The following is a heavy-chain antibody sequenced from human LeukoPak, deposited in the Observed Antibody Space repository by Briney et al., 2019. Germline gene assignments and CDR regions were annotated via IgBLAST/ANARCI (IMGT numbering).Heavy chain of an antibody. CDR3: ARYYYGSGSYSFADY. D-gene: IGHD3-10*01. Sequence: PGGSLRLSCAASGFTVSSNYMSWVRQAPGKGLECVSVLFSGGSTYYADSVKGRLTISRDNSRNTLYLQMNSLRAEDTAVYYCARYYYGSGSYSFADYWGQGTLVTVSS. CDR2: LFSGGST. V-gene: IGHV3-53*01. CDR1: GFTVSSNY. J-gene: IGHJ4*02.